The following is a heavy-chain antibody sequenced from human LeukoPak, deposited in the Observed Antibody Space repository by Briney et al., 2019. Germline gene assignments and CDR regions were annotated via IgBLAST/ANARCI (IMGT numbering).Heavy chain of an antibody. CDR2: IYSGGST. J-gene: IGHJ4*02. V-gene: IGHV3-66*01. CDR1: GFTFSSYS. Sequence: GGSLRLSCAASGFTFSSYSVNWVRQAPGKGLEWVSVIYSGGSTYYADSVKGRFTISRDNSKNTLYLQMNSLRAEDTAVYYCARDNGGNHFDYWGQGTLVTVSS. CDR3: ARDNGGNHFDY. D-gene: IGHD4-23*01.